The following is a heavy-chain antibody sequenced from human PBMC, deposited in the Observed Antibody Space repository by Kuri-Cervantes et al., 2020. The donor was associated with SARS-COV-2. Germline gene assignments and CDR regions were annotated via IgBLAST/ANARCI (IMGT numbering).Heavy chain of an antibody. Sequence: GESLKISCSASGFTFSSYAMHWVRQAPGKGLEYVSAISSNGGSTYYADSVKGRFTISRDNAKNSLYLQMNSLRAEDTAVYYCARAPIYCSSTSCYGAYGMDVWGQGTTVTVSS. CDR2: ISSNGGST. CDR1: GFTFSSYA. V-gene: IGHV3-64*04. CDR3: ARAPIYCSSTSCYGAYGMDV. D-gene: IGHD2-2*01. J-gene: IGHJ6*02.